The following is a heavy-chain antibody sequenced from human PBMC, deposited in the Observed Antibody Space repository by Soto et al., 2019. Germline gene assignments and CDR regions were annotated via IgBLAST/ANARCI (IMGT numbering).Heavy chain of an antibody. J-gene: IGHJ5*02. CDR2: INHSGST. CDR3: ARELEYCSSTSCYGNWFDP. V-gene: IGHV4-34*01. Sequence: QVQLQQWGAELLKPSETLSLTCAVYGGSFSDYYWSWIRQPPGKGLEWIGEINHSGSTNYNPSLKSRVTISVDTSKNQFSLKLSSVTAADTAVYYCARELEYCSSTSCYGNWFDPWGQGTLVTVSS. D-gene: IGHD2-2*01. CDR1: GGSFSDYY.